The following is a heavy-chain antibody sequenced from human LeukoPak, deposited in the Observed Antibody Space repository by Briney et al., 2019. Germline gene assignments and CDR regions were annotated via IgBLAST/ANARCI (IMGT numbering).Heavy chain of an antibody. D-gene: IGHD2-2*01. V-gene: IGHV3-7*01. Sequence: PGGSLRLSCAASGFTFSNHWMNWVRQAPGKGLEWVANINQDGSEKNYVDSVKGRFTISRDNAKNSLYLQMNSLRAEDTAVYYCARELYCSSTSCYPFDYWGQGTLVTVSS. CDR2: INQDGSEK. CDR3: ARELYCSSTSCYPFDY. CDR1: GFTFSNHW. J-gene: IGHJ4*02.